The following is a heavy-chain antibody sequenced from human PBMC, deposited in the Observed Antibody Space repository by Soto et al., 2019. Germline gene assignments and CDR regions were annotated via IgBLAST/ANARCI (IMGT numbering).Heavy chain of an antibody. CDR1: GFTFSNYW. Sequence: EVQLVDSGGGLVQPGGSLRLSCAGSGFTFSNYWMHWVRQAPGKGLEWVSRIDHDGPTDYADSVRGRFTISRDNAENTLYLQMNSLRPEDTAVYYCVRDSPGDYWGQGTLVTVSS. V-gene: IGHV3-74*01. CDR3: VRDSPGDY. CDR2: IDHDGPT. J-gene: IGHJ4*02.